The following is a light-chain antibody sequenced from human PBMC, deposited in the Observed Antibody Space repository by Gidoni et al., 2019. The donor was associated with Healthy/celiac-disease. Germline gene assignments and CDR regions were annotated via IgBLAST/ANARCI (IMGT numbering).Light chain of an antibody. CDR3: QHSFT. V-gene: IGKV1-33*01. CDR2: DAS. CDR1: QDISNY. Sequence: DIQMTQSPSSLSASVGDRVTITCQASQDISNYLNWYQQKPGKAPKLLIYDASNLETGVPSRFSGSGSGTDFTFTISSLQPEDIATYYCQHSFTFXPXTKVDIK. J-gene: IGKJ3*01.